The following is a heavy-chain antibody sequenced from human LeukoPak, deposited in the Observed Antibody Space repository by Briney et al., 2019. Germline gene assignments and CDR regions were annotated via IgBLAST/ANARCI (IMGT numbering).Heavy chain of an antibody. V-gene: IGHV3-21*01. CDR3: ARDAYGSGTNAFDI. CDR2: ISSSSSYI. Sequence: GGSLRLSCAASGFTFSSYSMNWVRQAPGKGLEWVSSISSSSSYIYYADSVKGRFTISRDNAKNSLYLQMNSLRAEDTAVYYCARDAYGSGTNAFDIWGQGTKVTVSS. D-gene: IGHD3-10*01. J-gene: IGHJ3*02. CDR1: GFTFSSYS.